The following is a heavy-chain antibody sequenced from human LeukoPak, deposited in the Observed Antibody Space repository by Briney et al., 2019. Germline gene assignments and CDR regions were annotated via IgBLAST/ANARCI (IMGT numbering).Heavy chain of an antibody. CDR3: ARISGGAGYNSNWFVP. V-gene: IGHV4-59*08. J-gene: IGHJ5*02. D-gene: IGHD5-24*01. Sequence: PSETLSLTCTVSGGSINSYYWSWIRQPPGKGLEWIGYIYYSGSTNYNPSLKSRVTISVDTSKNQFSLKLSSVTAADTAVYYCARISGGAGYNSNWFVPWGQGTLVTVSS. CDR2: IYYSGST. CDR1: GGSINSYY.